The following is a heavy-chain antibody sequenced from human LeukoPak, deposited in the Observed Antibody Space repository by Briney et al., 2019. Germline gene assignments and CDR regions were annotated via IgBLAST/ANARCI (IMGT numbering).Heavy chain of an antibody. Sequence: ASVKVSCKASGYTFTSYGISWVRQAPGQGLEWMGWISAYNGNTNYAQKLQGRVTMTTDTSTSTAYMELRSLRSDDTAVYYCARVTSAYYYDSSGYYNYFDYWGQGTLVTVSS. CDR2: ISAYNGNT. CDR3: ARVTSAYYYDSSGYYNYFDY. J-gene: IGHJ4*02. V-gene: IGHV1-18*01. D-gene: IGHD3-22*01. CDR1: GYTFTSYG.